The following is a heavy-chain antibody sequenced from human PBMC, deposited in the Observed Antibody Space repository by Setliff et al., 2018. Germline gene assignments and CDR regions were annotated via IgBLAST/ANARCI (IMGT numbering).Heavy chain of an antibody. D-gene: IGHD3-16*01. Sequence: PGGSLRLSCAASGFTVSSNYMSWVRQAPGKGLEWVANIKQDGSEKYYVDSVKGRFTISRDNANNSLYLQMNSLRAEDTAVYYCARDGGEYWGQGTLVTVS. J-gene: IGHJ4*02. CDR2: IKQDGSEK. CDR1: GFTVSSNY. CDR3: ARDGGEY. V-gene: IGHV3-7*01.